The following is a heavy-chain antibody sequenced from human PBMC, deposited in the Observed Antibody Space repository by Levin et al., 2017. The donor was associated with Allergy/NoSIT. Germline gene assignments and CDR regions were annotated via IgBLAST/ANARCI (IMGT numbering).Heavy chain of an antibody. D-gene: IGHD6-6*01. CDR1: GGTFSSYA. J-gene: IGHJ6*03. CDR2: IIPIFGTA. CDR3: ARGGDSSSSNYYYYYMDV. Sequence: SVKVSCKASGGTFSSYAISWVRQAPGQGLEWMGGIIPIFGTANYAQKFQGRVTITADESTSTAYMELSSLRSEDTAVYYWARGGDSSSSNYYYYYMDVWGKGTTVTVSS. V-gene: IGHV1-69*13.